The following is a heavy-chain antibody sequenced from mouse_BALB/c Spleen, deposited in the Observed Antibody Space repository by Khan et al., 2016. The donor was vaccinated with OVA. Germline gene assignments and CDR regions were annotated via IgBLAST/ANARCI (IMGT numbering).Heavy chain of an antibody. V-gene: IGHV3-2*02. J-gene: IGHJ2*01. CDR1: GYSITSGYA. CDR3: ARGNYYGYDLDY. CDR2: ISYSGVT. D-gene: IGHD1-2*01. Sequence: EVQLQESGPGLVKPSQSLSLTCTVIGYSITSGYAWNWIRQFPGNKLEWMGYISYSGVTSYTPSLKSRISITRDTSKNQFFLQLTSVTTEDTATYYCARGNYYGYDLDYWGQGTTLTVSS.